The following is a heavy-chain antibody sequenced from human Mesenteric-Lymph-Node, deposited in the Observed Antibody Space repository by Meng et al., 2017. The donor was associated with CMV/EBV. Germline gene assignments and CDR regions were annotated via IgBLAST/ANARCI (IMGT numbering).Heavy chain of an antibody. CDR1: GFTFDDYG. J-gene: IGHJ4*02. CDR2: ITWNSDIV. V-gene: IGHV3-9*01. D-gene: IGHD3-16*01. CDR3: AKGRGIGNSAYFDY. Sequence: SLKISCAASGFTFDDYGMHWVRQAPGKGLEWVSGITWNSDIVGYVDSVKGRFTISRDNAKNSLYLQMDSLRAEDTASYYCAKGRGIGNSAYFDYWGQGTLVTVSS.